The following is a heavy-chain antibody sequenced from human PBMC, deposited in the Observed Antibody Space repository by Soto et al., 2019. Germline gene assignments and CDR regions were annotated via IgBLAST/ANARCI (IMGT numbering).Heavy chain of an antibody. CDR2: ISGSGGST. D-gene: IGHD2-2*02. Sequence: EVQLLESGGGLVQPGGSLRLSCAASGFTFSSYAMSWVRQAPGKGLEWVSAISGSGGSTYYADSVKGRFTISRDNSKNTLYPQMNSLRAEDTAVYYCAKEAIVVVPAAIKTTYYYYYYMDVWGKGTTVTVSS. CDR1: GFTFSSYA. V-gene: IGHV3-23*01. CDR3: AKEAIVVVPAAIKTTYYYYYYMDV. J-gene: IGHJ6*03.